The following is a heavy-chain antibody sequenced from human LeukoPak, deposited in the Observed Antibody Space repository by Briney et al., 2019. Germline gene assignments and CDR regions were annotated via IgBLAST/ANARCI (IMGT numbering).Heavy chain of an antibody. CDR3: ASLKNYYGSSGYLVTDAFDI. J-gene: IGHJ3*02. V-gene: IGHV1-18*01. CDR1: GYTFTTYN. CDR2: ISGYNGNT. Sequence: GASVKVSCKASGYTFTTYNINWVRQAPGQGLEWMGWISGYNGNTNYAQKLQGRVTMTTDTSTSTAYMELRSLKSDDTAVYYCASLKNYYGSSGYLVTDAFDIWGQGTMVTVSS. D-gene: IGHD3-22*01.